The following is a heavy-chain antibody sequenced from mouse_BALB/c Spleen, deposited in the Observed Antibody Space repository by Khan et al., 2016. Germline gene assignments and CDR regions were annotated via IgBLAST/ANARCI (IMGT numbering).Heavy chain of an antibody. CDR1: GDSITSGY. CDR2: ISYSGST. D-gene: IGHD2-4*01. J-gene: IGHJ4*01. Sequence: EVQLQESGPSLVKPSQTLSLTCSVTGDSITSGYWNWIRKFSGNKLEYLGYISYSGSTYYNPSLKNRVSITRDTSKNQFYLQLNSVTTEDTATYYCATGYDFDWDCYAMDYWGQGTSVTVSS. CDR3: ATGYDFDWDCYAMDY. V-gene: IGHV3-8*02.